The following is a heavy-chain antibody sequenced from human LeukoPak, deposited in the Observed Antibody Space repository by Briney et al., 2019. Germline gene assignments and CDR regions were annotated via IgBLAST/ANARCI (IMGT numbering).Heavy chain of an antibody. CDR2: IDTSGSS. J-gene: IGHJ6*03. CDR1: GGSISSGSYY. CDR3: ARDDSSSWEPLYYMDV. Sequence: SQTLSLTCTVSGGSISSGSYYWSWIRQPAGKGLEWIVRIDTSGSSIYHPSLKRRVTISVDTSKTPLPQKLSSVPAADTAVYYCARDDSSSWEPLYYMDVWGKGTTVTVSS. V-gene: IGHV4-61*02. D-gene: IGHD6-13*01.